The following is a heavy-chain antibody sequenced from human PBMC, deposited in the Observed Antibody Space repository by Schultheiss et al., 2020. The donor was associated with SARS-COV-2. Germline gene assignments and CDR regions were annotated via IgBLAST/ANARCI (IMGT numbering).Heavy chain of an antibody. Sequence: SETLSLTCTVSGGSISSYYWSWIRQHPGKGLEWIGYIYYSGSTYYNPSLKSRVTISVDTSKNQFSLKLSSVTAADTAVYYCARGRLGYCSSTSCYGVSTNWFDPWGQGTLVTVSS. D-gene: IGHD2-2*01. CDR1: GGSISSYY. V-gene: IGHV4-59*12. J-gene: IGHJ5*02. CDR3: ARGRLGYCSSTSCYGVSTNWFDP. CDR2: IYYSGST.